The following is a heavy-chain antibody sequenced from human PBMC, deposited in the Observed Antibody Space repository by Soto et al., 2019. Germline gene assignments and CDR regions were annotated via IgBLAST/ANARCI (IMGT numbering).Heavy chain of an antibody. Sequence: PGRSLRLSCAASGFTFSSYAMSWVRQAPGKGLEWVSAISGSGGSTYYADSVKGRFTISRDNSKNTLYLQMNSLRAEDTAVYCCAKDRSITMIVVAQDYWGQGTLVTVSS. CDR1: GFTFSSYA. D-gene: IGHD3-22*01. J-gene: IGHJ4*02. V-gene: IGHV3-23*01. CDR2: ISGSGGST. CDR3: AKDRSITMIVVAQDY.